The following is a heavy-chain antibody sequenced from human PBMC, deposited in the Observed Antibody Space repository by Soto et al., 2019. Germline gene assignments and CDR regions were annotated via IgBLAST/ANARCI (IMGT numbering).Heavy chain of an antibody. CDR2: ISAYNGNT. J-gene: IGHJ3*02. V-gene: IGHV1-18*01. CDR1: GYTFTSYG. CDR3: AREEDSSGLGNAFDI. Sequence: KVSCKASGYTFTSYGISWVRQAPGQGLEWMGWISAYNGNTNYAQKLQGRVTMTTDTSTSTAYMELRSLRSDDTAVYYCAREEDSSGLGNAFDIWGQGTMVTVSS. D-gene: IGHD6-19*01.